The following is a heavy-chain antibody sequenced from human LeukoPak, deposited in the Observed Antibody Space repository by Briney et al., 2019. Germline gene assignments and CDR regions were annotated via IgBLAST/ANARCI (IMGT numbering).Heavy chain of an antibody. CDR2: ISYDGSNK. D-gene: IGHD6-19*01. Sequence: GGSLRLPCAASGFTFSSYGMHWVRQAPGKGLEWVAVISYDGSNKYYADSVKGRFTISRDNSKNTLYLQMNSLRAEDTAVYYCAKDLSSGIDYWGQGTLVTVSS. CDR1: GFTFSSYG. CDR3: AKDLSSGIDY. J-gene: IGHJ4*02. V-gene: IGHV3-30*18.